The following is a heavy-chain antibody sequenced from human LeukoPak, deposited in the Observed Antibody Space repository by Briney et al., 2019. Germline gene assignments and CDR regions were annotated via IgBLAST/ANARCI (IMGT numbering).Heavy chain of an antibody. V-gene: IGHV3-23*01. CDR3: ARGSRYCSGTSCSNQYSHYYGMDV. D-gene: IGHD2-2*01. CDR2: IVGIGGST. Sequence: GGSLRLSCAASGFTFSSYAMSWFPQAPGEGLEGVSAIVGIGGSTYYADSVKGRFTISRDNSKNTLYLQMSSLRAEDTAVYYCARGSRYCSGTSCSNQYSHYYGMDVWGQGTTVTVSS. J-gene: IGHJ6*02. CDR1: GFTFSSYA.